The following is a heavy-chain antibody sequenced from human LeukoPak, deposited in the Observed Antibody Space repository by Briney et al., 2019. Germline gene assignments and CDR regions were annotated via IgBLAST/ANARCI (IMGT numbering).Heavy chain of an antibody. D-gene: IGHD6-19*01. CDR3: AKSLYSSGRYVDS. V-gene: IGHV3-23*01. J-gene: IGHJ4*02. Sequence: WVRQAPGKGLEWVSTISDIGGSTYYAHSVKGRVTISRDNSRNTLYLQMNSLRAEDTAVYYCAKSLYSSGRYVDSWGQGTLVTVSS. CDR2: ISDIGGST.